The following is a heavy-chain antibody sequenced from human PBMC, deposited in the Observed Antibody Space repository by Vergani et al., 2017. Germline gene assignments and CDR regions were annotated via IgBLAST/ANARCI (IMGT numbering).Heavy chain of an antibody. Sequence: VQLVESGGGLVKPGGSLRLSCAASGFTFSDYYMSWIRQAPGKGLEWVGRIRSKANSYATAYAASVKGRFTISRDDSKNTAYLQMNSLKTEDTAVYYCTSPQGGNFDYWGQGTLVTVSS. D-gene: IGHD3-16*01. CDR3: TSPQGGNFDY. J-gene: IGHJ4*02. CDR2: IRSKANSYAT. CDR1: GFTFSDYY. V-gene: IGHV3-73*01.